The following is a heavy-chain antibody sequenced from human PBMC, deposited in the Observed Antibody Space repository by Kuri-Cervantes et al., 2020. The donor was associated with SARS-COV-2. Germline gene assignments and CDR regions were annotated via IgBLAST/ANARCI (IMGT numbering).Heavy chain of an antibody. J-gene: IGHJ4*02. V-gene: IGHV4-34*01. CDR3: ARLYDYFDY. CDR2: INHSGST. D-gene: IGHD3-16*01. Sequence: SQTLSLTCAVYGGSFSGYYWSWIRQPPGKGLEWIGEINHSGSTNYNPSLKSRVTISVDTSKNQFSLKLSSVTAADTAVYYCARLYDYFDYWGQGTLVTVSS. CDR1: GGSFSGYY.